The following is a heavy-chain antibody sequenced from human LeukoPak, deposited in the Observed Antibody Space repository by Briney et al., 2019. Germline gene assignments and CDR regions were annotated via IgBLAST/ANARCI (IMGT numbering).Heavy chain of an antibody. J-gene: IGHJ1*01. CDR1: GYRFTSYS. D-gene: IGHD6-13*01. Sequence: GESLKIWCKGSGYRFTSYSICCGRQMQGKSLGGMGIIDPGDTDTRYSPSFQGQVTISADKSTSTAYLQWSSLKASDTAMYYCARQYSSSWRYFQHWGQGTLVTVSS. CDR3: ARQYSSSWRYFQH. V-gene: IGHV5-51*01. CDR2: IDPGDTDT.